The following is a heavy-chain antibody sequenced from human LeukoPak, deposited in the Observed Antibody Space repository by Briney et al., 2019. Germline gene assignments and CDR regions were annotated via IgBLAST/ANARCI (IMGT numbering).Heavy chain of an antibody. CDR1: GFTFSSYG. V-gene: IGHV3-30*02. J-gene: IGHJ4*02. CDR2: IRYDGSNK. CDR3: AKDHCTNGVCYTDY. Sequence: PGGPLRLSCEASGFTFSSYGIHWVRQAPVKELEWVAFIRYDGSNKYYADSLKGRFTISRDNSKNTLSLQMNSLRGEDTAIYYCAKDHCTNGVCYTDYWGQGTLVTVSS. D-gene: IGHD2-8*01.